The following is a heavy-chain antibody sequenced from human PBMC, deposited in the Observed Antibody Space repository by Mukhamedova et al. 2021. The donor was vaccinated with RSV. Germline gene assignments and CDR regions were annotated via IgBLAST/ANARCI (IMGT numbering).Heavy chain of an antibody. CDR3: ARLISGNWGDGLDV. Sequence: GKGLEWMGIIYPGNSEARYSPSFQDQVTFSVDKSVTTAYLQWSSLKASDTAMYYCARLISGNWGDGLDVWGQVTTVTVSS. CDR2: IYPGNSEA. D-gene: IGHD3-16*01. J-gene: IGHJ6*02. V-gene: IGHV5-51*01.